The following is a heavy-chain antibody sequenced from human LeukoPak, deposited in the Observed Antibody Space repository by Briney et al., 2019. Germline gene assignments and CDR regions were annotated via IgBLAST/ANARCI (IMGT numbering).Heavy chain of an antibody. J-gene: IGHJ5*02. CDR3: ARGDYGSSWYANWFDP. Sequence: SETLSLTCAVYGGSFSGYYWSWIRQPPGKGLEWIGEINHSGSTNYNPSLKSRVTISVDTSKNQFSLKLSSVTAADTAVYYCARGDYGSSWYANWFDPWGQGTLVTVSS. D-gene: IGHD6-13*01. V-gene: IGHV4-34*01. CDR2: INHSGST. CDR1: GGSFSGYY.